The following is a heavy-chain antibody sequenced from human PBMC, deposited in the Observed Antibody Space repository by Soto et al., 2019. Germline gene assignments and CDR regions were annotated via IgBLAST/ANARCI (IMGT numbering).Heavy chain of an antibody. J-gene: IGHJ4*02. V-gene: IGHV3-7*01. CDR3: VTDLNWQGH. CDR2: IKYDGSEE. Sequence: SLRLSCVVSGCSLSSVWMTCVRQAPGKGLECVANIKYDGSEEYYVDSVKGRFTISRDNAKNSLYLQMNSLRDEDSAVYYCVTDLNWQGHWGQGTLVTVSS. CDR1: GCSLSSVW.